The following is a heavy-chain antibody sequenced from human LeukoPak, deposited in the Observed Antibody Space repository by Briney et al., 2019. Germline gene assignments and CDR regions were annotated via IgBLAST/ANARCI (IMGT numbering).Heavy chain of an antibody. D-gene: IGHD6-19*01. CDR2: ISSDGSNK. CDR1: GFSFSSYS. Sequence: PGGSLRLSCAVSGFSFSSYSMHWVRQAAGEGLEWAAVISSDGSNKYYADAVKGRFTLFRHNSKNTLYMQMNSLRAEDTAVYYCVGQSSGWYHFDYWGQGTLVTVSS. CDR3: VGQSSGWYHFDY. J-gene: IGHJ4*02. V-gene: IGHV3-30-3*01.